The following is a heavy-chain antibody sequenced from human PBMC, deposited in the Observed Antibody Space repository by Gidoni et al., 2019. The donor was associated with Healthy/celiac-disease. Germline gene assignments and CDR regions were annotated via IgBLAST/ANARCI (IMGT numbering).Heavy chain of an antibody. V-gene: IGHV4-34*01. CDR2: SNHSGST. CDR3: ARGHPGGSWPY. Sequence: QLQLQQWGAGLLKPSETLSLTCAVYGGSFSGYYWSWIRQPPGKGLEWIGESNHSGSTNYNPSLKSRVTISVDTSKNQFSLKLSSVTAADTAVYYCARGHPGGSWPYWGQGTLVTVSS. CDR1: GGSFSGYY. J-gene: IGHJ4*02. D-gene: IGHD1-26*01.